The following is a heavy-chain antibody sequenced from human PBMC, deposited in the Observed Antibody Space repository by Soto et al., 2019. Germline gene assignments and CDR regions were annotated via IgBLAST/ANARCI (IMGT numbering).Heavy chain of an antibody. D-gene: IGHD3-10*01. V-gene: IGHV1-18*01. CDR1: GYTFTNYG. Sequence: QAQLVQSGGEVKKPGASVKVSCKASGYTFTNYGVSWVRQAPGQGLEWMGWISAYSGNTNYAQKFKGRVTVTTDTSTSTAYMEVRSLKSDDTAVYYCARGSRVGHGSGSYGMDVWGQGTTVTVSS. CDR2: ISAYSGNT. CDR3: ARGSRVGHGSGSYGMDV. J-gene: IGHJ6*02.